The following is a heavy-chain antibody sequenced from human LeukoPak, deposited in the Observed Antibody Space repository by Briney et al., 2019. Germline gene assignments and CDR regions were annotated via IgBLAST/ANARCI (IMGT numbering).Heavy chain of an antibody. Sequence: GGSLRLSCAASGFTFSSYGMHWVRQAPGKGLEWVAVIWYDGSSEYYADSVKGRFTISRDNSKNTLYLQMNSPRAEDTAVYYCARRYSSGWFLIDYWGQGTLVTVSS. CDR3: ARRYSSGWFLIDY. D-gene: IGHD6-19*01. V-gene: IGHV3-33*01. CDR1: GFTFSSYG. CDR2: IWYDGSSE. J-gene: IGHJ4*02.